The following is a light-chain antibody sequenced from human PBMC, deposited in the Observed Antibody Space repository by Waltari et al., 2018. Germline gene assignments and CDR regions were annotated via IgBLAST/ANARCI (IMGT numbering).Light chain of an antibody. CDR1: SGHTSXV. V-gene: IGLV4-69*01. J-gene: IGLJ3*02. Sequence: QLVLTQXPSAXASLGASXRLTXXLRSGHTSXVXXXXXXTPGKGPRYLMKVNSDGSHTKGEEIPYRFSGSSSGAERYLTISSLQSEDEADYYCQTGGHGTWVFGGGTKLTVL. CDR2: VNSDGSH. CDR3: QTGGHGTWV.